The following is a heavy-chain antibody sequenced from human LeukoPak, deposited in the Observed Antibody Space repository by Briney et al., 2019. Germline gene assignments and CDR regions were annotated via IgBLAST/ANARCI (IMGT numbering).Heavy chain of an antibody. CDR2: IKSKADGGTT. CDR1: GFTFSNAW. V-gene: IGHV3-15*01. CDR3: TTWSAAHLNFDY. Sequence: GGSLRLSCAASGFTFSNAWMSWVRQAPGKGLEWVGRIKSKADGGTTDYAAPVKGRFTISRDDSKNTLYLQMNSLKTEDTAVYYCTTWSAAHLNFDYWGQGTLVTVSS. D-gene: IGHD2-2*01. J-gene: IGHJ4*02.